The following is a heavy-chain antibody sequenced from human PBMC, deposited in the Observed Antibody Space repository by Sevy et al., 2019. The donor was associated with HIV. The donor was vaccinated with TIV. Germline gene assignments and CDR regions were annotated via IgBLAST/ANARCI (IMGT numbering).Heavy chain of an antibody. CDR1: GFTFSSYW. CDR2: INLDGSMK. V-gene: IGHV3-7*01. Sequence: GGSLRLTCAASGFTFSSYWMSWVRQAPGKGLEWVANINLDGSMKYYVDSVKGRFTVSRDNAKNSLSLQMNSLRAEDTAVYYCARSIAATGPDYWGQGTLVTVSS. J-gene: IGHJ4*02. D-gene: IGHD6-13*01. CDR3: ARSIAATGPDY.